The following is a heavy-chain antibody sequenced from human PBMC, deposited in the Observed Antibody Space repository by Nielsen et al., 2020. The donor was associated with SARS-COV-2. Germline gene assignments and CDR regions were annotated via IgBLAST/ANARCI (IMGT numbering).Heavy chain of an antibody. CDR3: ARVEGNSFGFNY. CDR1: GFTSTNYH. J-gene: IGHJ4*02. Sequence: ASVKVSCKASGFTSTNYHIHWVRQAPGQRFEWMGWIHVGNGNTKYSQKFQGRVTITRDTSATTAYMELSNLKSEDTAVYYCARVEGNSFGFNYWGQGSLVTVSS. V-gene: IGHV1-3*01. D-gene: IGHD2/OR15-2a*01. CDR2: IHVGNGNT.